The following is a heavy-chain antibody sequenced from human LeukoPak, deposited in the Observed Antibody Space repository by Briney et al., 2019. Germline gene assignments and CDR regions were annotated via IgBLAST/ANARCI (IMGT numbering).Heavy chain of an antibody. CDR3: ARVPYSSSWYIRLYFQH. D-gene: IGHD6-13*01. V-gene: IGHV4-61*05. J-gene: IGHJ1*01. Sequence: PSETLSLTCTVSGGSISSSSYYWGWIRQPPGKGLEWIGYIYCSGSTNYNPSLKSRVTISVDTSKNQFSLKLSSVTAADTAVYYCARVPYSSSWYIRLYFQHWGQGTLVTVSS. CDR1: GGSISSSSYY. CDR2: IYCSGST.